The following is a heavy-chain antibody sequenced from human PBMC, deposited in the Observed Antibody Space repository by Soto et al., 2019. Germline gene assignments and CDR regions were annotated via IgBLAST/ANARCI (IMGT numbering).Heavy chain of an antibody. V-gene: IGHV3-48*01. Sequence: EVQLVESGGGLVQPGGSLRLSCAASGFTFSSYSMNWVRQAPGKGLEWVSYIGSSGNSIYYADSVKGRFTISRDNAKNSLYLHMNSLRAEDTAVYYCARGTSCNTGSCSIFYYYDMDVWGKGTTVTVSS. D-gene: IGHD2-15*01. CDR2: IGSSGNSI. CDR1: GFTFSSYS. J-gene: IGHJ6*03. CDR3: ARGTSCNTGSCSIFYYYDMDV.